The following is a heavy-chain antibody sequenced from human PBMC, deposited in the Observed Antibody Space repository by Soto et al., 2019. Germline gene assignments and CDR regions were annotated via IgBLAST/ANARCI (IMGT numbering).Heavy chain of an antibody. V-gene: IGHV1-18*01. CDR3: ARERLPGLERVYYYGMDV. D-gene: IGHD1-1*01. CDR1: GYTFTSYG. CDR2: ISAYNGNT. Sequence: QVQLVQSGAEVKKPGASVKVSCKASGYTFTSYGISWVRQAPGQGLEWMGWISAYNGNTNYAQKLQGRVTMTTDTSTSTAYMEVRSLRSDDTAVYYCARERLPGLERVYYYGMDVWGQGTTVTVSS. J-gene: IGHJ6*02.